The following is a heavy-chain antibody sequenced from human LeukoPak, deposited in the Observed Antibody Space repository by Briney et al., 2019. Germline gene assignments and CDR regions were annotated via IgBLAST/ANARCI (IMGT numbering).Heavy chain of an antibody. V-gene: IGHV3-33*01. CDR2: IWYEGSNK. D-gene: IGHD6-13*01. J-gene: IGHJ6*02. CDR1: GFTFSSHG. CDR3: ARDGSSYSSSWSGIFFFKQKTAYEMDV. Sequence: PGGSLRLSCAASGFTFSSHGMHWARQAPGKGLEWVAVIWYEGSNKYYEDSVKGRFTISRDNSKNTLYLQMNSLRAEDTAVYYCARDGSSYSSSWSGIFFFKQKTAYEMDVWGQGTTVTVSS.